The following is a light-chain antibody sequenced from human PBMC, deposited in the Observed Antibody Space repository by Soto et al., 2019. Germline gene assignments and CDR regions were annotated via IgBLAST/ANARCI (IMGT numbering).Light chain of an antibody. J-gene: IGLJ1*01. Sequence: QSVLTQPAPVSGSPRQSITISCTGTSSDVGGYNYVSWYQQHPGKAPKLMIYEVSNRPSGVSNRFSSSKSGNTASLTISGLQAEEEADYYCSSYTSSSPYVFGTGTKVTVL. V-gene: IGLV2-14*01. CDR2: EVS. CDR1: SSDVGGYNY. CDR3: SSYTSSSPYV.